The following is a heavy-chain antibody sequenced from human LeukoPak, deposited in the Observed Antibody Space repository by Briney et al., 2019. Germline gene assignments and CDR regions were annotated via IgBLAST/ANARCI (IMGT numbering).Heavy chain of an antibody. CDR3: AKAKTYYYDSSPNWFDP. D-gene: IGHD3-22*01. Sequence: PSETLSLTCTVSGGSISSYYWSWVRQAPGKGLEWVSAISGSGGSTYYADSVKGRFTISRDNSKNTLYLQMNSLRAEDTAVYCCAKAKTYYYDSSPNWFDPWGQGTLVTVSS. V-gene: IGHV3-23*01. CDR2: ISGSGGST. CDR1: GGSISSYY. J-gene: IGHJ5*02.